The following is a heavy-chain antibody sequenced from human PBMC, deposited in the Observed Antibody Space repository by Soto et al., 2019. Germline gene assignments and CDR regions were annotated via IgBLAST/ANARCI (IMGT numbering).Heavy chain of an antibody. V-gene: IGHV3-23*01. J-gene: IGHJ6*02. CDR2: ISGSGGST. CDR1: GFTFSDYA. Sequence: EVQLLESGGGLVQPGGSLRLSCAASGFTFSDYAMNWVRQAPGKGLEWVSAISGSGGSTYYADSVKGRFTISRDNFKNTLYLQMNSLRAEDTAVYYCARDPYYDYVWGSYRGGRYYYGMDVWGQGTTVTVSS. D-gene: IGHD3-16*02. CDR3: ARDPYYDYVWGSYRGGRYYYGMDV.